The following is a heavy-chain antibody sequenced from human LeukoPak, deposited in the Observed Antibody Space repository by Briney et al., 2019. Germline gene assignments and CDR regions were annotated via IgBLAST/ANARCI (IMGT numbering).Heavy chain of an antibody. CDR2: ISSSSSYI. D-gene: IGHD3-10*01. CDR3: ARVTYGSGTYGAFDY. J-gene: IGHJ4*02. Sequence: GESLKISCKGSGYSFTSYWIGWVRQAPGKGLEWVSSISSSSSYIYYADSVKGRFTISRDNSKNTLYLQMNSLRAEDTAVYYCARVTYGSGTYGAFDYWGQGTLVTVSS. V-gene: IGHV3-21*04. CDR1: GYSFTSYW.